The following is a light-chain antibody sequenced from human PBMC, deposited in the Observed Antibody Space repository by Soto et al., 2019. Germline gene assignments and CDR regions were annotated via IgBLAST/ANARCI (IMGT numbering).Light chain of an antibody. CDR2: GAS. J-gene: IGKJ4*01. CDR3: QQYGSSFFT. V-gene: IGKV3-20*01. Sequence: EVVLTQSPATLSLSPGERATLSCRASENVRTFVDWYQQKPGQAPRLLIYGASRRATGIPERFSGSGSGTDFTLTISRLEPEDFAEYFCQQYGSSFFTFGGGTTVEIK. CDR1: ENVRTF.